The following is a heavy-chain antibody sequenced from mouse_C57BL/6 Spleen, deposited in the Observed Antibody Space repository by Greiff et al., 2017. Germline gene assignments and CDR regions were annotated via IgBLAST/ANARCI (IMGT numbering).Heavy chain of an antibody. CDR1: GFTFSDYY. J-gene: IGHJ1*03. CDR2: ISNGGGST. CDR3: ARQSITRYFDV. D-gene: IGHD1-3*01. Sequence: EVNVVESGGGLVQPGGSLKLSCAASGFTFSDYYMYWVRQTPEKRLEWVAYISNGGGSTYYPDTVKGRFTISRDNAKNTLYLQMSRLKSEDTAMYYCARQSITRYFDVWGTGTTVTVSS. V-gene: IGHV5-12*01.